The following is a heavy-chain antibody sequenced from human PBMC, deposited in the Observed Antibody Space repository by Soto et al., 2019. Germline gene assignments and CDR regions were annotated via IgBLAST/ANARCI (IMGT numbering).Heavy chain of an antibody. Sequence: GGSLRLSCAAPGFTFSSYSMNWVRQAPGKGLEWVSYISTSSNTIYYADSVKGRFTISRDSANNSLYLQMNSLTDEDTAVYYCARASRGYSYGYALDYWGQGTLVTVSS. CDR1: GFTFSSYS. D-gene: IGHD5-18*01. V-gene: IGHV3-48*02. CDR3: ARASRGYSYGYALDY. CDR2: ISTSSNTI. J-gene: IGHJ4*02.